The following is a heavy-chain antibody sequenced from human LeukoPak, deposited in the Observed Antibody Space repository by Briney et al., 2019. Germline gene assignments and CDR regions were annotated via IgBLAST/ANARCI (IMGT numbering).Heavy chain of an antibody. V-gene: IGHV1-69*13. CDR2: IIPIFGTA. Sequence: ASVKVSCKASGGTFSSYAISWVRQAPGQGLEWMGGIIPIFGTANYAQKFQGRVTITADESTSTSYMELSSLRSEDTAVYYCASAHLWGSGRYFNWFDPWGQGTLVTVSS. D-gene: IGHD3-10*01. J-gene: IGHJ5*02. CDR3: ASAHLWGSGRYFNWFDP. CDR1: GGTFSSYA.